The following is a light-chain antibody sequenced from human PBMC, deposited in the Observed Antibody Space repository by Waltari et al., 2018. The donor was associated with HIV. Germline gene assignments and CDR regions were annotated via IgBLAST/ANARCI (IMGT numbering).Light chain of an antibody. CDR2: KVD. CDR1: DHDFGFYNF. Sequence: SGLTQPASLSGFPGQSITISCTGADHDFGFYNFISWYQQQPGKVPKGILSKVDRRASGISHRFSGSKSGNTASLTISGLQTEDEAVYYCASYTANDTVIFAGGTTVTVL. J-gene: IGLJ2*01. CDR3: ASYTANDTVI. V-gene: IGLV2-14*01.